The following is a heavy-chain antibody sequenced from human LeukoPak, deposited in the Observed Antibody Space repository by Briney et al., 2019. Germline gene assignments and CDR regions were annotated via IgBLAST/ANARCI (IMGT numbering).Heavy chain of an antibody. D-gene: IGHD2-15*01. Sequence: GRSLRLSCAASGFTFSSYGMHWVRQAPGKGLEWVAVIWYDGSNKYYADSVKGRFTISRDNSKNTLYLQMNSLRAEDTAVYYCARESLTDIVVVGAFDIWGQGTMVTVSS. CDR1: GFTFSSYG. CDR3: ARESLTDIVVVGAFDI. J-gene: IGHJ3*02. CDR2: IWYDGSNK. V-gene: IGHV3-33*08.